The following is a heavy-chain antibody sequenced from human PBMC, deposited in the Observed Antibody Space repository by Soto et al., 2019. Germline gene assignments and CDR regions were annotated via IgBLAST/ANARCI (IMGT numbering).Heavy chain of an antibody. CDR1: GGSISSSSYY. V-gene: IGHV4-61*05. D-gene: IGHD3-10*01. Sequence: PSETLSLTCTVSGGSISSSSYYWGWIRQPPGKGLEWIGYIYYSGSTNYNPSLKSRVTISVDTSKNQFSLKLSSVTAADTAVYYCARRIRDHGSGSYREYYYYYYMDVWGKGTTVTASS. CDR3: ARRIRDHGSGSYREYYYYYYMDV. CDR2: IYYSGST. J-gene: IGHJ6*03.